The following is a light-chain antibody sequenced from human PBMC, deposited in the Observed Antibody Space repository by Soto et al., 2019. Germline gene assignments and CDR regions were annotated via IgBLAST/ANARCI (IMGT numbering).Light chain of an antibody. V-gene: IGLV2-14*01. Sequence: QSALTQPASVSGSPGQSITISCSGTISDFIVYNYVSWYQQHPGKAPKLMLYGVNKRPSGVSNRFSRSKSGDTASLTISRLQAEDEADYYCSSHTLSSALQVFGTGTKLTVL. CDR1: ISDFIVYNY. J-gene: IGLJ1*01. CDR3: SSHTLSSALQV. CDR2: GVN.